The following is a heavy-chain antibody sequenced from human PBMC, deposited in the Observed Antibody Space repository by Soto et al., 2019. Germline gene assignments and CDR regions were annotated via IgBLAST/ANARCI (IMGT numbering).Heavy chain of an antibody. V-gene: IGHV3-23*01. Sequence: GGSLRLSCVASGINFRRRAMSLVRQAPGEGLEWVSVTTDSGGDSKYADSVRGRFTISRDNSKNTLYLQMSSLRVDDSAVYYCASRSSDSYPGSRIFDFWGRGTLVTVSS. CDR2: TTDSGGDS. J-gene: IGHJ4*02. CDR3: ASRSSDSYPGSRIFDF. CDR1: GINFRRRA. D-gene: IGHD3-10*01.